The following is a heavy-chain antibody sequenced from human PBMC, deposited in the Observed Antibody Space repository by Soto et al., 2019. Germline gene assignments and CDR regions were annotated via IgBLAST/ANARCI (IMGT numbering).Heavy chain of an antibody. J-gene: IGHJ4*02. D-gene: IGHD5-12*01. CDR3: AREPPDPRRDGYNLKTLYFDY. CDR1: GFTFSSYS. Sequence: GGSLRLSCAASGFTFSSYSMNWVRQAPGKGLEWVSYISSSSSTIYYADSVKGRFTISRDNAKNSLCLQMNSLRDEDTAVYYCAREPPDPRRDGYNLKTLYFDYWGQGTLVTVSS. V-gene: IGHV3-48*02. CDR2: ISSSSSTI.